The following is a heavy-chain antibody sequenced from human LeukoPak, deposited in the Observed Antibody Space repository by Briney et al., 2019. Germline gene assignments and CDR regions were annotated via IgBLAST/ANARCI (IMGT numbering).Heavy chain of an antibody. Sequence: ASVKVSCKASGYTFTTYSLAWVRQAPGQSLEWMGWISVYNGGTNYAQSFQDRVTLTRDTSTNTAYLELRSLRSDDTAIIYCATATQPRGYFLHWGQGTLVTVSS. CDR2: ISVYNGGT. J-gene: IGHJ1*01. CDR1: GYTFTTYS. D-gene: IGHD2-2*01. CDR3: ATATQPRGYFLH. V-gene: IGHV1-18*01.